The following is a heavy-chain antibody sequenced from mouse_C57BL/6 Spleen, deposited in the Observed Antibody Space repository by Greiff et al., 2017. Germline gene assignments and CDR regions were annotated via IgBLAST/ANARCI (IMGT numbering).Heavy chain of an antibody. J-gene: IGHJ4*01. Sequence: QVQLQQSGPELVKPGASVKISCKASGYAFSSSWINWVKQRPGKGLEWIGRIYPGDGDTNYNGKFKGKATLTADKSSSTAYMQLSSLTSEDSAVYFCARNGFNYARDYWGQGTSVTVSA. CDR1: GYAFSSSW. CDR2: IYPGDGDT. V-gene: IGHV1-82*01. CDR3: ARNGFNYARDY.